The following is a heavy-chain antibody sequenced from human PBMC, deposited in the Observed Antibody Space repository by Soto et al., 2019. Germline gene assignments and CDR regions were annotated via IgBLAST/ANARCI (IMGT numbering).Heavy chain of an antibody. V-gene: IGHV3-11*01. D-gene: IGHD2-2*01. J-gene: IGHJ4*02. Sequence: GGSLRLSCAASGFTFSDYYMSWIRQAPGKVLEWVSYISSSGSTIYYADSVKGRFTISRDNAKNSLYLQMNSLRAEDTAVYYCARDRSWYCSSTSCYYFDYWGQGTLVNVSS. CDR2: ISSSGSTI. CDR1: GFTFSDYY. CDR3: ARDRSWYCSSTSCYYFDY.